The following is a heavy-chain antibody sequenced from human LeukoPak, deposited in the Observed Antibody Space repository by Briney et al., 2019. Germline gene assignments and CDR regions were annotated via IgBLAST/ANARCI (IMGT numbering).Heavy chain of an antibody. CDR3: ARKSKSYDGSGYYHDY. J-gene: IGHJ4*02. V-gene: IGHV4-4*07. D-gene: IGHD3-22*01. CDR2: IYNSGST. CDR1: GGSIRNYY. Sequence: SETLSLTCTVSGGSIRNYYWSWIRQPAEKGLEWIGRIYNSGSTNYNPSLKSRVTMSVDTSQNQFSLKLSTVTPADTAVYYCARKSKSYDGSGYYHDYWGQGTLVTVSS.